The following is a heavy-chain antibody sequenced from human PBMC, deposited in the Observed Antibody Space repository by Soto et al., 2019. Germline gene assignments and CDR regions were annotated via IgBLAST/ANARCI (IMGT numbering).Heavy chain of an antibody. CDR3: AKDGGIVVVPAATDFDY. CDR2: ISGSGGST. CDR1: GFTFSSYA. Sequence: PGGSLRLSCAASGFTFSSYAMSWVRQAPGKGLEWVSAISGSGGSTYYADSVKGRFTISRDNSKNTLYLQMNSLRAEDTAVYYCAKDGGIVVVPAATDFDYWGQATLVTVS. V-gene: IGHV3-23*01. D-gene: IGHD2-2*01. J-gene: IGHJ4*02.